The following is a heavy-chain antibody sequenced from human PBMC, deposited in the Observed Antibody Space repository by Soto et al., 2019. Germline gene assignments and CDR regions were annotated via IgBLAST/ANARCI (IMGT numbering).Heavy chain of an antibody. Sequence: AAVKVSCKASGYSFPSYYISLVGQAPREGLEWMGGISAYNGKTNYAQKLEGRVTMTTDTSTSTAYMELRSLRSDDTAAYYCASSRIEPAYGMEVWGQGTTVTVSS. J-gene: IGHJ6*02. D-gene: IGHD2-2*01. CDR1: GYSFPSYY. CDR2: ISAYNGKT. V-gene: IGHV1-18*01. CDR3: ASSRIEPAYGMEV.